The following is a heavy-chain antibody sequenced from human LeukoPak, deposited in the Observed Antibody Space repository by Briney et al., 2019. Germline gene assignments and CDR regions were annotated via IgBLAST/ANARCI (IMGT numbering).Heavy chain of an antibody. J-gene: IGHJ4*02. CDR1: GFAFSSYA. CDR2: ISGSGDNT. D-gene: IGHD2-2*01. V-gene: IGHV3-23*01. Sequence: GGSLRLSCAASGFAFSSYAMNRVRQAPGKGLEWVSVISGSGDNTYYADSVKGRFTISMDTSKNTLYLQMNSLRVEDTAVYYCAKATSASCYWGFDYWGQGTLATVSS. CDR3: AKATSASCYWGFDY.